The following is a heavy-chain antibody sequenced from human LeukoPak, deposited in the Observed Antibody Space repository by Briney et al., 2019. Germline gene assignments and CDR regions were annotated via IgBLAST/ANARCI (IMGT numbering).Heavy chain of an antibody. D-gene: IGHD3-22*01. J-gene: IGHJ4*02. CDR3: AKDKHPYYYDSSGYYFDY. Sequence: GGSLRLSCAASGFTFDDYAMHWVRQAPGKGLEWVSGISWNSGSIGYADSVKGRFTISRDNAKNSLYLQMNSLRAEDMALYYCAKDKHPYYYDSSGYYFDYWGQGTLVTVSS. V-gene: IGHV3-9*03. CDR1: GFTFDDYA. CDR2: ISWNSGSI.